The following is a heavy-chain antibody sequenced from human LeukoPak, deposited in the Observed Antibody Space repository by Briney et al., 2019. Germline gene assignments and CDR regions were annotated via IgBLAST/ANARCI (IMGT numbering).Heavy chain of an antibody. V-gene: IGHV4-4*02. CDR1: GGSITSANW. CDR2: ISLTGRT. D-gene: IGHD1-26*01. Sequence: SETLSLTCGVSGGSITSANWWSWVRQPPGQGLEWIGEISLTGRTNYNPSLIGRVIMSLDESRNQLTLTLTSVTAADTAMYYCTRESGPYCPFGYWGQGTLVVVPS. J-gene: IGHJ4*02. CDR3: TRESGPYCPFGY.